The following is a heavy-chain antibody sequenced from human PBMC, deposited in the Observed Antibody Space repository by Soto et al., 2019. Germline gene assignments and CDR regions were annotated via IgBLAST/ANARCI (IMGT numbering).Heavy chain of an antibody. Sequence: GGSLRLSCAASGFTFSSYSMNWVRQAPGKGLEWVSYISSSSSTIYYADSVKGRFTISRDNAKNSLYLQMNSLRAEDTAVYYCARDLWYYGSGSYGGYFDYWGQGTLVTVSS. CDR1: GFTFSSYS. CDR2: ISSSSSTI. D-gene: IGHD3-10*01. V-gene: IGHV3-48*01. J-gene: IGHJ4*02. CDR3: ARDLWYYGSGSYGGYFDY.